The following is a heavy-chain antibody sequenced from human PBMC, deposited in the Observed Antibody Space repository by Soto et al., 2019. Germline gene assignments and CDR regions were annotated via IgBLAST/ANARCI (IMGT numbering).Heavy chain of an antibody. CDR2: ISGSGDSK. Sequence: GGSLRLSCAASGFTFSSYALSWVRQGPGKGLEWVSGISGSGDSKHYSDSLKGRFTISRDNSKNTLFLHMNSLRAEDTAVYYCARIPFDHVWGTDRYSPNFDYWGQGTQVTVSS. CDR1: GFTFSSYA. J-gene: IGHJ4*02. D-gene: IGHD3-16*02. CDR3: ARIPFDHVWGTDRYSPNFDY. V-gene: IGHV3-23*01.